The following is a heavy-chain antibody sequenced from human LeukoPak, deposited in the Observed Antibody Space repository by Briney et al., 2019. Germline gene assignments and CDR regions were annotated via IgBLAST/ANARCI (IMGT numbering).Heavy chain of an antibody. CDR3: ARETGSAVGSADFDY. CDR2: ISYDGSNK. D-gene: IGHD6-25*01. Sequence: GRSLRLSCAASGFTFSSYAIHWVRQAPGKGLEWVAVISYDGSNKYYADSVKGRFTISRDNSKNTLYLQMNSLRAEDTAVYYCARETGSAVGSADFDYWGQGTLVTVSS. V-gene: IGHV3-30-3*01. CDR1: GFTFSSYA. J-gene: IGHJ4*02.